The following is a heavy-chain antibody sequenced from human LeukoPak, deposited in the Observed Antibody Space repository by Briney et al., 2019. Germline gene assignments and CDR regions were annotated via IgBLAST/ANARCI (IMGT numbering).Heavy chain of an antibody. CDR3: VKATRPRRDWDY. J-gene: IGHJ4*02. CDR2: IGSNGGSI. CDR1: GFTFGSYA. D-gene: IGHD2-2*01. V-gene: IGHV3-64D*06. Sequence: GGSLRLSCSASGFTFGSYAMHWVRQAPGKGLEYVSAIGSNGGSIYYADSVKGRFTISRDNSKNTLYLQMSSLRAEDTAVYYCVKATRPRRDWDYWGQGTLVTVSS.